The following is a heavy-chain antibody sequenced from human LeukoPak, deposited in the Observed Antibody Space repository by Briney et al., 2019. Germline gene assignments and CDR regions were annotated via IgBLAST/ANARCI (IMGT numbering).Heavy chain of an antibody. CDR1: GGSFSGYY. CDR3: ARQLPGSWSFDY. CDR2: INHSGST. J-gene: IGHJ4*02. D-gene: IGHD1-26*01. V-gene: IGHV4-34*01. Sequence: PSETLSLTCAVYGGSFSGYYWSWIRQPPGKGLEWIGEINHSGSTNYNPSLKSRVTISVDTSKNQFSLKLSSVTAADTAVYYCARQLPGSWSFDYRGQGTLVTVSS.